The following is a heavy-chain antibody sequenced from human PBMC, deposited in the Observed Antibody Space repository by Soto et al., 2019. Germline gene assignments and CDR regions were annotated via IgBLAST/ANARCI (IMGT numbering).Heavy chain of an antibody. J-gene: IGHJ4*02. CDR3: ARSGPLWFGELSHFDY. D-gene: IGHD3-10*01. Sequence: SETLSLTCTVSGGSISSGSYYWGWIRRPPGKGLEWIGSIHYSGSTYYKTSLRSRVTISVDTSKNQFSLKVASMTAADTAVYYCARSGPLWFGELSHFDYWGQGTLVTVSS. CDR1: GGSISSGSYY. CDR2: IHYSGST. V-gene: IGHV4-39*01.